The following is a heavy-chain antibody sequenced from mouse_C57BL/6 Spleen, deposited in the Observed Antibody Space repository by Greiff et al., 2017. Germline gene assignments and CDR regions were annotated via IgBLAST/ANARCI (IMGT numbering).Heavy chain of an antibody. D-gene: IGHD1-1*01. CDR2: FTPNYGTP. J-gene: IGHJ2*01. V-gene: IGHV1-39*01. CDR3: ARTYNGSSALDY. CDR1: GYSFTAYH. Sequence: EVQLQQSGPELVQPGASVSISCTASGYSFTAYHMNWVQQSHGTSLEWIGVFTPNYGTPSYNQKFKGKATLTVEQSSSTADMQLNSLTSEDSAVYYCARTYNGSSALDYWGQGTTLTVAS.